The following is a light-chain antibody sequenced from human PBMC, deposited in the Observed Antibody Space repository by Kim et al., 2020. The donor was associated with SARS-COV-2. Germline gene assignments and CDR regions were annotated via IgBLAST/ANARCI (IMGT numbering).Light chain of an antibody. CDR1: QGISTW. CDR3: QWVNSPQFT. J-gene: IGKJ3*01. CDR2: AAS. V-gene: IGKV1D-12*01. Sequence: DIQMTQSPSSVSASVGDRVIITCRASQGISTWLAWYQQKPGKAPNLLIYAASTLQSGVPSRFSGSGSGTDFTLTITSLQPDDFATYYCQWVNSPQFTFGPGTKVDIK.